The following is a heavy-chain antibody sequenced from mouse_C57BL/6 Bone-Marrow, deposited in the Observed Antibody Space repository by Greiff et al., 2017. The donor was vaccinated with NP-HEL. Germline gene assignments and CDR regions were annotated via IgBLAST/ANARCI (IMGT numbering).Heavy chain of an antibody. V-gene: IGHV5-4*01. Sequence: EVQGVESGGGLVKPGGSLKLSCAASGFTFSSYAMSWVRQTPEKRLEWVATISDGGSYTYYPDNVKGRFTISRDNAKNNLYLQMSHLKSEDTALYYCAGEVFYYGNLHWGQGTLVTVSA. J-gene: IGHJ3*01. CDR3: AGEVFYYGNLH. CDR2: ISDGGSYT. CDR1: GFTFSSYA. D-gene: IGHD2-1*01.